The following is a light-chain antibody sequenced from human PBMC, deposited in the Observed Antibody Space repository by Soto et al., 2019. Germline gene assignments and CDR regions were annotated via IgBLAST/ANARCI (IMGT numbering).Light chain of an antibody. J-gene: IGKJ1*01. Sequence: DVQMTQSPSTLSGSVGDRVTITCRASQTISSWLAWYQQKPGKAPKLLIYAASTLQSGVPSRFSGSGSGTDFTLTISCLQSEDFATYYCQQYYSYPQTFGQGTKVAIK. CDR3: QQYYSYPQT. CDR2: AAS. V-gene: IGKV1-5*01. CDR1: QTISSW.